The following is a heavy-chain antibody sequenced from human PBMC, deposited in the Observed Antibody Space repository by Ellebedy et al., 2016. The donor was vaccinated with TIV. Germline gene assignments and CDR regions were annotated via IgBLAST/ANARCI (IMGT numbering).Heavy chain of an antibody. V-gene: IGHV3-7*03. CDR1: GFTFSSYW. J-gene: IGHJ4*02. Sequence: GESLKIPCAASGFTFSSYWMSWVRQAPGKGLEWVANIKQDGSEKYYVDSVKGRFTISRDNAKNSLYMQMNSLRAEDTAVYYCARDRGYSGYDEYDYWGQGTLVTVSS. CDR3: ARDRGYSGYDEYDY. D-gene: IGHD5-12*01. CDR2: IKQDGSEK.